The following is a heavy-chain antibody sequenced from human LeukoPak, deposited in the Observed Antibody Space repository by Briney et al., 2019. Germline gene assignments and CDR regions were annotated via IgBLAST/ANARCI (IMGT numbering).Heavy chain of an antibody. D-gene: IGHD3-22*01. Sequence: SETLSLTCAVSGYSISSGYFWAWIRPPPGKGLEWIGSISHSGSSYSKPSLKSRVIISVDTSSNQFSLKLASVTAADTATYYCARDGYYYDGSFEYWGQGIRVAVSS. CDR3: ARDGYYYDGSFEY. J-gene: IGHJ4*02. CDR2: ISHSGSS. CDR1: GYSISSGYF. V-gene: IGHV4-38-2*02.